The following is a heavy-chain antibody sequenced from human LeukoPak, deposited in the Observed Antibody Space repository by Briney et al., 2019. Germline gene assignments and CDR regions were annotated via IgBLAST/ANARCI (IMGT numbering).Heavy chain of an antibody. CDR2: TYYRSRWHN. CDR1: GDSVSSNSAA. J-gene: IGHJ5*02. D-gene: IGHD6-19*01. V-gene: IGHV6-1*01. CDR3: ARDLGSDWKNWFDP. Sequence: SQTLSLTCAISGDSVSSNSAAWNWIRQSPSRGLEWLGRTYYRSRWHNDYAVSVRSRITINPDTSKNQFSLQLNSVTPEDTAVYYCARDLGSDWKNWFDPWGQGTLVTVSS.